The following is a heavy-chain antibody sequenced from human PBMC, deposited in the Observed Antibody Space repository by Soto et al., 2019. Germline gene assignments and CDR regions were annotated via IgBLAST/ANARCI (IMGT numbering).Heavy chain of an antibody. V-gene: IGHV3-23*01. CDR1: GFPFSNYA. J-gene: IGHJ6*03. D-gene: IGHD4-4*01. Sequence: GGSLRLSCAASGFPFSNYAMNWVRQAPGKGLEWVSTISGSGGSTSYADSVKGRFTISRDNSKNTLYLQMNSLRADDTAVYYCAKSASNYYYYYYMDVWGKGTTVTVSS. CDR3: AKSASNYYYYYYMDV. CDR2: ISGSGGST.